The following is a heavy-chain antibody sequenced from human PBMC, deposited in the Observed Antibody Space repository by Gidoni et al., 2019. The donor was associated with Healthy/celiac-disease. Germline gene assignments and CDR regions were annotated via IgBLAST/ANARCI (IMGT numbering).Heavy chain of an antibody. Sequence: QVQLVESGGGVVQPGRSLRLSCAASGFPFSSYAMHGVRQAPGKGLEWVAVISYDGSNKYYADSVKGRFTISRDNSKNTLYLQMNSLRAEDTAVYYCARDLWGDYYFDYWGQGTLVTVSS. D-gene: IGHD2-21*01. CDR1: GFPFSSYA. V-gene: IGHV3-30-3*01. CDR3: ARDLWGDYYFDY. J-gene: IGHJ4*02. CDR2: ISYDGSNK.